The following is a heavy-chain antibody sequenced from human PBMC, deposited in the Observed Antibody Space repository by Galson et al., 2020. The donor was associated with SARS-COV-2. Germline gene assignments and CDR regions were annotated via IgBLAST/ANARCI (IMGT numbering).Heavy chain of an antibody. Sequence: GGSLRLSCAASGFTFSSYGMHWVRQAPGKGLEWVAVISYDGSNKYYADSVKGRFTISRDNSKNTLYLQMNSLRAEDTAVYYCAKSNGFYDFWSSPGYWGQGTLVTVSS. CDR2: ISYDGSNK. CDR3: AKSNGFYDFWSSPGY. V-gene: IGHV3-30*18. D-gene: IGHD3-3*01. CDR1: GFTFSSYG. J-gene: IGHJ4*02.